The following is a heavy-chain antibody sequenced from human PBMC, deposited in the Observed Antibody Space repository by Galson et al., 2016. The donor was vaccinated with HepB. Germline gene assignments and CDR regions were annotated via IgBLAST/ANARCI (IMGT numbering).Heavy chain of an antibody. CDR2: ISYDGANK. CDR3: ARDHAFYCIGGGCSVPFDS. V-gene: IGHV3-30*04. J-gene: IGHJ4*02. Sequence: SLRLSCAASGFTSTTFAMHWVRQAPGKGLEWVAVISYDGANKYYTDSVKGRFTISRDNSKSTLYLQMNSLRPEDTAVYYCARDHAFYCIGGGCSVPFDSWGQGTLVTVSS. D-gene: IGHD2-15*01. CDR1: GFTSTTFA.